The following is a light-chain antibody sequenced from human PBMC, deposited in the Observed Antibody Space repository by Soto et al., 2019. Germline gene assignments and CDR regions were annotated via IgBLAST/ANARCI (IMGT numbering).Light chain of an antibody. J-gene: IGLJ3*02. CDR3: AAWDDSLSGWM. CDR1: ISNIGSNL. CDR2: NNS. V-gene: IGLV1-47*02. Sequence: QSVLTQPPSSSGTPGHRVTISCSGSISNIGSNLVYWYQQLPGTAPKLLIYNNSERPSGVPDRFSGSKSGTSASLAISGLRSEDEADYYCAAWDDSLSGWMFGGGTKLTVL.